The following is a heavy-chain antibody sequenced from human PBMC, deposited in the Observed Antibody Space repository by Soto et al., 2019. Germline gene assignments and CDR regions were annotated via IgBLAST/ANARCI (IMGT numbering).Heavy chain of an antibody. CDR1: GFTVSSNY. V-gene: IGHV3-53*01. CDR2: IYSGGST. J-gene: IGHJ4*02. CDR3: ARAVDTAMAIDY. D-gene: IGHD5-18*01. Sequence: GGSLRLSCAASGFTVSSNYMSWVRQAPGKGLGWVSVIYSGGSTYYADSVKGRFTISRDNSKNTLYLQMNSLRAEDTAVYYCARAVDTAMAIDYWGQGTLVTVSS.